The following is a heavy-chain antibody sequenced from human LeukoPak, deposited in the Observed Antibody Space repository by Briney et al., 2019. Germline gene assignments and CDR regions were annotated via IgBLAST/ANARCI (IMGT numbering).Heavy chain of an antibody. Sequence: PGGSLRLSCAASGFTFSSYAMSWVRQAPGKGLEWVSAISGSGSSTYYADSVKGRFTISRDNSKNTLYLQMNSLRAEDTAVYYCAKGAATAYYDSSGYYRGYWGQGTLVTVSS. CDR3: AKGAATAYYDSSGYYRGY. J-gene: IGHJ4*02. CDR2: ISGSGSST. D-gene: IGHD3-22*01. V-gene: IGHV3-23*01. CDR1: GFTFSSYA.